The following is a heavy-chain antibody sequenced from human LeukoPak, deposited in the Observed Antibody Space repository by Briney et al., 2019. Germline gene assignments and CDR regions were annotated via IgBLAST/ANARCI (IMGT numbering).Heavy chain of an antibody. Sequence: SVKVSCKASGGTFSSYAISWVRQAPGQGLEWMGRIIPILGIANYAQKFQGRVTITADKSTSTPYMELSSLRSEDTAVYYCARDPGYYDSSGYYHYYFDYWGQGTLVTVSS. D-gene: IGHD3-22*01. CDR1: GGTFSSYA. CDR3: ARDPGYYDSSGYYHYYFDY. V-gene: IGHV1-69*04. J-gene: IGHJ4*02. CDR2: IIPILGIA.